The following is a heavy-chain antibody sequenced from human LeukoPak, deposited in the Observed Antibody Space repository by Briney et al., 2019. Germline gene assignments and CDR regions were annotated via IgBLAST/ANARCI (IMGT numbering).Heavy chain of an antibody. CDR1: GFIFTDYG. CDR3: AKERYCSGGNCYPDDN. D-gene: IGHD2-15*01. J-gene: IGHJ4*02. CDR2: IRYDEKN. V-gene: IGHV3-30*02. Sequence: GGSLRLSCAASGFIFTDYGMHWVRQAPGKGLDWVAFIRYDEKNYYADSVKGRFTISRDNSKNTLYLQMSSLRVEDTAIYYCAKERYCSGGNCYPDDNWGQGTLVTVSS.